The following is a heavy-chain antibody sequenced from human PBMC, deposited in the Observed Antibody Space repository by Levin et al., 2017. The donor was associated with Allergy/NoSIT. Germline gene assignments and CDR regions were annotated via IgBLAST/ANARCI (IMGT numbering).Heavy chain of an antibody. J-gene: IGHJ4*02. CDR2: ISTSGATT. D-gene: IGHD2-2*02. CDR3: AKLRVYTTSPGDD. CDR1: GFTFNSYA. V-gene: IGHV3-23*01. Sequence: GGSLRLSCAASGFTFNSYAMSWVRQAPGKGLVWVSAISTSGATTYYSDSVKGRFTISRDQSKNTLYLQMNSLRADDTAVYYCAKLRVYTTSPGDDWGQGTLVTVSS.